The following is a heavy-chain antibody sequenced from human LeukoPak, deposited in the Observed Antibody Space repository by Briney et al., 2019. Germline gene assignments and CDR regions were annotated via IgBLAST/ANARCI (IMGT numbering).Heavy chain of an antibody. D-gene: IGHD1-7*01. CDR3: ARVSSRYNWNYYRAFDI. CDR1: GGSFSGYY. CDR2: INHSGST. V-gene: IGHV4-34*01. Sequence: PSETLSLTCAVYGGSFSGYYWSWIRQPPRKGLELRWEINHSGSTNYNPSLKSRVTISVDTSKNQSSLKLSSVTAADTAVYYCARVSSRYNWNYYRAFDIWGQGTMVTVSS. J-gene: IGHJ3*02.